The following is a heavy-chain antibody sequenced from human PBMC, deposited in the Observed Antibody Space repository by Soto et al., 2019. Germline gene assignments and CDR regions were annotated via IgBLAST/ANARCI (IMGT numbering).Heavy chain of an antibody. D-gene: IGHD3-22*01. CDR3: ARKSYYDPEHFVP. J-gene: IGHJ5*02. Sequence: QVQLQESGPGLVKPSGTLSLTCAVSGGSISTTHWWTWVRQPPGKGLEWIWEIYHSGSTNYNPSLTSRVTISVDTSKNQFSRKLSSVTAADTAVYDCARKSYYDPEHFVPWGQGTLVTVSS. CDR2: IYHSGST. CDR1: GGSISTTHW. V-gene: IGHV4-4*02.